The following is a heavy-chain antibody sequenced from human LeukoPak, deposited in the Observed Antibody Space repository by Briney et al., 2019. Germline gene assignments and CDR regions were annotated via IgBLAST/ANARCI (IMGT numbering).Heavy chain of an antibody. V-gene: IGHV4-39*07. D-gene: IGHD6-13*01. J-gene: IGHJ4*02. CDR1: GGSISSSSYY. CDR2: LYFSGST. CDR3: ARVGSSWPHYYFDY. Sequence: PSETLSLTCTVSGGSISSSSYYWGWIRPPPGKGREGIGNLYFSGSTYYHPSPKRRVTISVDTYKNQFSLKLSCVTAADTALYYCARVGSSWPHYYFDYWGQGTLVTVSS.